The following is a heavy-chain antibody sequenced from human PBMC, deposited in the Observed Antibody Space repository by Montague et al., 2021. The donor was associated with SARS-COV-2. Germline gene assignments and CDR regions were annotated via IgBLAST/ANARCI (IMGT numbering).Heavy chain of an antibody. Sequence: SETLSLTCTVSGGSISSSSYYWGWIRQPPGKGLEWIGSIYYSGSTYYNPSLKSRVTISVDTSKNQFSLKLSSVTAADTAVYYRARHERQWLRLYPYYFDYGGQGTLVTVSS. CDR3: ARHERQWLRLYPYYFDY. J-gene: IGHJ4*02. CDR2: IYYSGST. CDR1: GGSISSSSYY. D-gene: IGHD5-12*01. V-gene: IGHV4-39*01.